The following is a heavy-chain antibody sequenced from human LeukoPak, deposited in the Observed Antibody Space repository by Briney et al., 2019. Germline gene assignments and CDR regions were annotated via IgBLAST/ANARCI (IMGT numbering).Heavy chain of an antibody. V-gene: IGHV3-74*01. CDR2: INNDGSST. CDR3: ARRDYDTLTGYRLDY. Sequence: SGGSRRLSCAASGFTFSSYWMHWVRQAPGKGLVWVSRINNDGSSTIYADSVKGRFTISRDNAKSTLYLQMNSLRAEDTAVYYCARRDYDTLTGYRLDYWGQGILVTVSS. CDR1: GFTFSSYW. J-gene: IGHJ4*02. D-gene: IGHD3-9*01.